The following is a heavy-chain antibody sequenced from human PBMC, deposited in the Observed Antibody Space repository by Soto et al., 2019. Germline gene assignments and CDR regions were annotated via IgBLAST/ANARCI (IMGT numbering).Heavy chain of an antibody. CDR2: ISYDGSNK. CDR1: GFTFSSYG. CDR3: AKDRTYCSGGSCYLFDY. D-gene: IGHD2-15*01. V-gene: IGHV3-30*18. Sequence: QVQLVESGGGVVQPGRSLRLSCAASGFTFSSYGMHWVRQAPGKGLEWVAVISYDGSNKYYADYVKGRFTISRDNSKNTLYLQMNSLRAEDTAVYYCAKDRTYCSGGSCYLFDYWGQGTLVTVSS. J-gene: IGHJ4*02.